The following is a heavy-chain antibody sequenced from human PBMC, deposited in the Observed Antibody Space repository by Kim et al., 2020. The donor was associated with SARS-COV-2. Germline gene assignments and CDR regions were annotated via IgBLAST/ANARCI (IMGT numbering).Heavy chain of an antibody. CDR1: GFTFSSYS. J-gene: IGHJ5*02. D-gene: IGHD1-26*01. CDR2: ISSSSSYI. CDR3: ARDELPRRMGATSPFDP. Sequence: GGSLRLSCAASGFTFSSYSMNWVRQAPGKGLEWVSSISSSSSYIYYVDSVKGRFTISRDNAKNSLYLQMNSLRAEDTAVYYCARDELPRRMGATSPFDPWGQGTLVTVSS. V-gene: IGHV3-21*01.